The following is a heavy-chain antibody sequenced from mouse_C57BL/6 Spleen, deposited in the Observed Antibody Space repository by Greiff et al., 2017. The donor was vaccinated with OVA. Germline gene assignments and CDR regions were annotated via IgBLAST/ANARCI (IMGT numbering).Heavy chain of an antibody. D-gene: IGHD4-1*01. CDR1: GFSLTSYG. Sequence: QVQLKESGPGLVQPSQRLSITCTVSGFSLTSYGVHWVRQSPGKGLEWLGVIWSGGSTDYHAAFISRLSISKDNSKSQVFFKMNSLQADDTAIYYCARTGTGFAYWGQGTLVTVSA. CDR3: ARTGTGFAY. CDR2: IWSGGST. V-gene: IGHV2-2*01. J-gene: IGHJ3*01.